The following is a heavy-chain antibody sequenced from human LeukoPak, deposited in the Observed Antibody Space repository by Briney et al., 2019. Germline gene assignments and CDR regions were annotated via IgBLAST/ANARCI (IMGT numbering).Heavy chain of an antibody. V-gene: IGHV3-23*01. CDR3: AKSRARREGSSGSIDY. J-gene: IGHJ4*02. CDR1: GVTFSNYA. Sequence: PGGSLRLSCAASGVTFSNYAMSWVRQAPGGGLEWVSAISGSGGSPYYVDSVKGRFTISRDNFKNTLHLQMNSLRAEDTAVYYCAKSRARREGSSGSIDYWGQGTLVTVSS. CDR2: ISGSGGSP. D-gene: IGHD3-22*01.